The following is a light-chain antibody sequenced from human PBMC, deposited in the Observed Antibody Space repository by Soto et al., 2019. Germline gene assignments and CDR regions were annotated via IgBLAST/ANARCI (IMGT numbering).Light chain of an antibody. CDR2: GAS. CDR3: QHYDNSPLYT. J-gene: IGKJ2*01. V-gene: IGKV3-20*01. Sequence: EIVLTQSPGTLSLSPGERATLSCRASQTVDSSYLAWYQQKGGQAPRLLIYGASTRATGIPDRFTGSGSGTDFTLTISRLEPEDFAVYYCQHYDNSPLYTFGQGTKLEIK. CDR1: QTVDSSY.